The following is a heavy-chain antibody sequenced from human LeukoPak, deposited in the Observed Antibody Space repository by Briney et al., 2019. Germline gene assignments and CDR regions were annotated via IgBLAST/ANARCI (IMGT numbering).Heavy chain of an antibody. Sequence: SETLSLTCAVYGGSLSGYYWSWIRQPPGKGLEWIGEINHSGSTNYNPSLKSRVTISVDTSKNQFSLKLSSVTAADTAVYYCARGGNSYGYEYYYYYYMDVWGKGTTVTVSS. CDR2: INHSGST. D-gene: IGHD5-18*01. CDR3: ARGGNSYGYEYYYYYYMDV. V-gene: IGHV4-34*01. CDR1: GGSLSGYY. J-gene: IGHJ6*03.